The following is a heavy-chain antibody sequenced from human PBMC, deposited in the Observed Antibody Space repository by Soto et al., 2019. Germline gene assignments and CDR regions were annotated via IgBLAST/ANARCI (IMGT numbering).Heavy chain of an antibody. V-gene: IGHV4-30-2*01. CDR2: IYQSGVT. Sequence: SETLSLTXNMSGDSYSISTFSWSWIRQPPGKALQWIGFIYQSGVTSYNPSLASRVSISLDRSNNQCSLKLKSVTAADTAVYFCAGMPYTSGLRFDPWGPGTLVTVSS. CDR3: AGMPYTSGLRFDP. CDR1: GDSYSISTFS. D-gene: IGHD6-19*01. J-gene: IGHJ5*02.